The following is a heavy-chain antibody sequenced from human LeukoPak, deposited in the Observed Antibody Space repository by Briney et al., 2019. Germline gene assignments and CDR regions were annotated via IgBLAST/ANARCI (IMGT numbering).Heavy chain of an antibody. J-gene: IGHJ6*03. CDR2: INWNGGST. Sequence: GGSLRLSCAASGFTFDDYGMSWVRQAPEKGLEWVSGINWNGGSTGYADSVKGRFTISRDNAKNSLYLQMNSLRAEDTAVYYCARSPEGYYYYYMDVWGKGTTVTVSS. CDR3: ARSPEGYYYYYMDV. V-gene: IGHV3-20*04. CDR1: GFTFDDYG.